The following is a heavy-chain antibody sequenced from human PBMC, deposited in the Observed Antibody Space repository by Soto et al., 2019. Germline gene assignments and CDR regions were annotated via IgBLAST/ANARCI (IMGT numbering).Heavy chain of an antibody. CDR2: IYYSGST. Sequence: SETLSLTCTVSGGSISSGGYYWSWIRQHPGKGLEWIGYIYYSGSTYYNPSLKSRVTISVDTSKNQFSLKLSSVTAADTAVYYCARDRLRANYDFWSGPSLGYGMDVWGQGTTVTVSS. V-gene: IGHV4-31*03. CDR3: ARDRLRANYDFWSGPSLGYGMDV. J-gene: IGHJ6*02. CDR1: GGSISSGGYY. D-gene: IGHD3-3*01.